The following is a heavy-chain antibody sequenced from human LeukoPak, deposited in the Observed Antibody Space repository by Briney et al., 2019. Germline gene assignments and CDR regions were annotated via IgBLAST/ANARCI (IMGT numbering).Heavy chain of an antibody. CDR2: IYTSGST. V-gene: IGHV4-61*02. CDR3: ARSGPYYYYYYMDV. CDR1: GGSISSGSYY. D-gene: IGHD2-8*02. J-gene: IGHJ6*03. Sequence: SETLSLACTVSGGSISSGSYYWSWIRQPAGKGLEWIGRIYTSGSTNYNPSLKSRVTISVDTSKNQFSLKLSSVTAADTAVYYCARSGPYYYYYYMDVWGKGTTVTISS.